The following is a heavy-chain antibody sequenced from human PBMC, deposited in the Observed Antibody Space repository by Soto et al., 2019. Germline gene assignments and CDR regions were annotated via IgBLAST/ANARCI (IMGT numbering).Heavy chain of an antibody. Sequence: ASVKVSCKASGYTFTSYGISWVRQAPGQGLEWMGWISAYNGNTNYAQKLQGRVTMTTDTSTSTAYMELRSLRSVDTAVYYCALYYYDSSGYYYYGMDVWGQGTTVTVSS. J-gene: IGHJ6*02. CDR2: ISAYNGNT. V-gene: IGHV1-18*01. CDR3: ALYYYDSSGYYYYGMDV. CDR1: GYTFTSYG. D-gene: IGHD3-22*01.